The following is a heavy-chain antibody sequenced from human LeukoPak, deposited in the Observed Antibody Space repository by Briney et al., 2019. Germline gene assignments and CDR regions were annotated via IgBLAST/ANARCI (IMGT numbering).Heavy chain of an antibody. CDR1: GYTFTGYY. CDR3: ARDHRVAAAGTNWFDP. V-gene: IGHV1-2*06. J-gene: IGHJ5*02. Sequence: ASVKVSCKASGYTFTGYYMHGVRQAPGQGLEWMGRINPNSGGTNYAQKFQGRVTITRDTSISTAYMELSRLRSDDTAVYYCARDHRVAAAGTNWFDPWGQGTLVTVSS. CDR2: INPNSGGT. D-gene: IGHD6-13*01.